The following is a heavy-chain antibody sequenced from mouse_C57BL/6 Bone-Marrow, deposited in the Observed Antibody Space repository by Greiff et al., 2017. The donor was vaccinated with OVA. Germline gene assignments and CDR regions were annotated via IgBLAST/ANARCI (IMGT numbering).Heavy chain of an antibody. Sequence: VKLMESGAELVKPGASVKLSCKASGYTFTEYTIHWVKQRSGQGLEWIGWFYPGSGSIKYNEKFKDKATLTADKSSSTVYMELSRLTSEDSAVYFCARHAPNYYDYGGFAYWGQGTLVTVSA. CDR3: ARHAPNYYDYGGFAY. CDR1: GYTFTEYT. CDR2: FYPGSGSI. V-gene: IGHV1-62-2*01. D-gene: IGHD2-4*01. J-gene: IGHJ3*01.